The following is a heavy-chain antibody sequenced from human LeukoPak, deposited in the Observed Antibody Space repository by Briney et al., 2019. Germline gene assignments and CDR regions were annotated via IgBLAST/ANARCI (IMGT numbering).Heavy chain of an antibody. V-gene: IGHV1-46*01. D-gene: IGHD3-9*01. CDR2: INPSGGST. J-gene: IGHJ5*02. CDR3: ARGFNIRDFDWLITADWFDP. CDR1: GYTFTSYY. Sequence: ASVKVSCKASGYTFTSYYMHWVRQAPGQGLEWMGIINPSGGSTSYAQKFQGRVTMTRDTSTSTVYMELSSLRSEDTAVYYCARGFNIRDFDWLITADWFDPWGQGTLVTVSS.